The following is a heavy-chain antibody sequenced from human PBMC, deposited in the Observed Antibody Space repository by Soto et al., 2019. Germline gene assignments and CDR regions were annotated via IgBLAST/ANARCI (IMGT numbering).Heavy chain of an antibody. Sequence: GESLKISCKGSGYSFTSYWISWVRQMPGKGLEWMGRIDPSDSYTNYSPSFQGHVTISADKSISTAYLQWSSLKASDTAMHYCARTSGSGWYGYYYGMDVWGQGTTVTVSS. V-gene: IGHV5-10-1*01. CDR3: ARTSGSGWYGYYYGMDV. D-gene: IGHD6-19*01. CDR1: GYSFTSYW. J-gene: IGHJ6*02. CDR2: IDPSDSYT.